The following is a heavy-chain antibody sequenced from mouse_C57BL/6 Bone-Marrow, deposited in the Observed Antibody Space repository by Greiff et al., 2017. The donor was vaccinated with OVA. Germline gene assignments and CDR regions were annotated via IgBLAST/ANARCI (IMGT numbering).Heavy chain of an antibody. D-gene: IGHD2-5*01. Sequence: QVQLQQSGAELVRPGTSVKVSCKASGYAFTNYLIEWVKQRPGQGLEWIGVINPGSGGTNYNEKFKGKATLTADKSSSTAYMQLSSLTSEDSAVYFCARVRLSNYVGYWYFDVWGTGTTVTVSS. CDR1: GYAFTNYL. CDR2: INPGSGGT. CDR3: ARVRLSNYVGYWYFDV. J-gene: IGHJ1*03. V-gene: IGHV1-54*01.